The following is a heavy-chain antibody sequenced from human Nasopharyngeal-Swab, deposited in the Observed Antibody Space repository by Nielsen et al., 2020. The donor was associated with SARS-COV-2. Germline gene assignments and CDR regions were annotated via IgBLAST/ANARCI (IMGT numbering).Heavy chain of an antibody. CDR3: ARERLDVDWFDP. V-gene: IGHV6-1*01. J-gene: IGHJ5*02. Sequence: SRQSPSRGLEWLGRTYYRSKWYNDYAVSVKSRITINPDTSKNQFSLQLNSVTPEDTAVYYCARERLDVDWFDPWGQGTLVTVSS. D-gene: IGHD3-16*01. CDR2: TYYRSKWYN.